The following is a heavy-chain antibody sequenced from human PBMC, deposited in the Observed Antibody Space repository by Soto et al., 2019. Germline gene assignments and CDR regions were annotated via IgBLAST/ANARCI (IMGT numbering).Heavy chain of an antibody. J-gene: IGHJ1*01. CDR3: ARGGSSWSAEYYEH. CDR1: GYTFTNYG. D-gene: IGHD6-13*01. Sequence: GASVKVSCKASGYTFTNYGISWVRQATGQGPEWMGWISGFNGNTKYARKVQGRVTLTTDTSATTAYMELRGLRSDDTAVYYCARGGSSWSAEYYEHWGQGTLVTVSS. CDR2: ISGFNGNT. V-gene: IGHV1-18*04.